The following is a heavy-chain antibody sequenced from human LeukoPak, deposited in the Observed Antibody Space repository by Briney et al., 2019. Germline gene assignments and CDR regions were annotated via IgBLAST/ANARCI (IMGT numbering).Heavy chain of an antibody. Sequence: WVRQPPGKGLEWIGSIYYSGNTYYNPSLKSRVTISVDTSKNQFSLKLSSVTAADTAVYYCARDPYDILTGYYHSWFDPWGQGTLVTVSS. J-gene: IGHJ5*02. D-gene: IGHD3-9*01. V-gene: IGHV4-39*07. CDR3: ARDPYDILTGYYHSWFDP. CDR2: IYYSGNT.